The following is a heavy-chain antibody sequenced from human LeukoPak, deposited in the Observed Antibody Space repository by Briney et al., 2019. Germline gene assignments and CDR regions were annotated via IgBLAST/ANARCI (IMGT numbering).Heavy chain of an antibody. Sequence: GESLKISCKGSGSPFDTYWIGWVRQTPGKGLEWMGIINPLDSHTRYSPSFQGQVTFSADKSLTTAYLQWRSLGASDISMYYCTRRIDYGEYDYWGQGTLVTVSS. D-gene: IGHD4-17*01. V-gene: IGHV5-51*01. CDR2: INPLDSHT. J-gene: IGHJ4*02. CDR3: TRRIDYGEYDY. CDR1: GSPFDTYW.